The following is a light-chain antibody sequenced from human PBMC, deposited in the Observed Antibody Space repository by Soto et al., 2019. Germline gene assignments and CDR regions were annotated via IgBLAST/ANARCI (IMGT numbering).Light chain of an antibody. J-gene: IGKJ5*01. Sequence: IRMTQSPFSVSASVGDRVPHSCQASQGISRSLAWYQQKPGKAPKLLIYAASSLQSGVPSRFSGSGFGTDFTLTISSLQPEDSAIYYCQQADTFPITFGQGTRLEI. CDR3: QQADTFPIT. CDR2: AAS. V-gene: IGKV1D-12*01. CDR1: QGISRS.